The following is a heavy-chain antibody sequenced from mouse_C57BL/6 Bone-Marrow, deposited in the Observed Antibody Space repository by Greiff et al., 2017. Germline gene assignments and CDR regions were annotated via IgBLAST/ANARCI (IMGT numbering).Heavy chain of an antibody. J-gene: IGHJ2*01. CDR3: ARSYGPFDY. D-gene: IGHD1-1*02. V-gene: IGHV3-8*01. CDR2: ISYSGST. Sequence: EVKLVESGPGLAKPSQTLSLTCSVTGYSITSDYWNWIRKFPGNKLEYMGYISYSGSTHYIPSLKRRLSITRNTSKNQYYLQLNSVTTEDTATDYYARSYGPFDYWGQGTTLTGSS. CDR1: GYSITSDY.